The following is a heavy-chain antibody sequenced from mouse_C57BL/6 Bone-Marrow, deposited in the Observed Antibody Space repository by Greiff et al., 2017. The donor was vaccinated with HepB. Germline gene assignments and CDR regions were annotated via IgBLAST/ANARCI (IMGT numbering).Heavy chain of an antibody. D-gene: IGHD1-1*01. CDR2: IDPSDSYT. V-gene: IGHV1-59*01. CDR3: ARRDYGSSYYAIDY. CDR1: GYTFTSYW. J-gene: IGHJ4*01. Sequence: QVQLQQPGAELVRPGTSVQLSCKASGYTFTSYWMHWVKQRPGQGLEWIGVIDPSDSYTNYNQKFKGKATLTVDTSSSTAYMQLSSLTSEDSAVYYCARRDYGSSYYAIDYWGQGTPVTVSS.